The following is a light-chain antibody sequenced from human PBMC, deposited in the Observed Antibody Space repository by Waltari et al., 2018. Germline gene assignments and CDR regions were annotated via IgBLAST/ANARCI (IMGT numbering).Light chain of an antibody. J-gene: IGLJ2*01. CDR3: QSADSSGTYGDVV. CDR1: ALPKQY. CDR2: KDS. V-gene: IGLV3-25*03. Sequence: SYELTQPPSVSVSPGQTARITCSGDALPKQYAYWYQQKPGQAPVLVIYKDSERPSGLPERFSGSSSGTTVTLTISGVQAEDEADYYCQSADSSGTYGDVVFGGGTKLTVL.